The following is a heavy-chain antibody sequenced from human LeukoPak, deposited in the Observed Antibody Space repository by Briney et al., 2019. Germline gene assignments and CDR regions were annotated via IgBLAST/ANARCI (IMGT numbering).Heavy chain of an antibody. CDR3: ATGRSCATCYLPDY. J-gene: IGHJ4*02. Sequence: GGSLRLSCEGSGFTFSNYWMGWVRQAPGKGREWVANINQDGDEKNYVDSVKGRFTISRDNAKNSLYLQMNSLRAEDTAVYHCATGRSCATCYLPDYWGQGALVTVSS. V-gene: IGHV3-7*01. D-gene: IGHD2-2*01. CDR2: INQDGDEK. CDR1: GFTFSNYW.